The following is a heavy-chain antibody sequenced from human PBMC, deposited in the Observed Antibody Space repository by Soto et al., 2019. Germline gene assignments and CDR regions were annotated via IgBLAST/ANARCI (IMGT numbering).Heavy chain of an antibody. CDR1: GLTFDDYT. Sequence: PGGSLRLSCAASGLTFDDYTMHWVRQAPGKGLEWVSLISWDGGSTYYADSVKGRFTISRDNSKNSLYLQMNSLRTEDTALYYCAKGDYDILTGSIDYWGQGTLVTVSS. J-gene: IGHJ4*02. CDR3: AKGDYDILTGSIDY. CDR2: ISWDGGST. V-gene: IGHV3-43*01. D-gene: IGHD3-9*01.